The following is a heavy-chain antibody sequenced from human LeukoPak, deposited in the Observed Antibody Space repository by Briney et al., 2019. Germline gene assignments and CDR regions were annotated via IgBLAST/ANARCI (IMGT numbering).Heavy chain of an antibody. V-gene: IGHV1-2*02. J-gene: IGHJ4*02. CDR3: GRVRIAAAGSHFEG. Sequence: GASVKVSCKASGYIFIDYYIHWVRQAPGQGLEWMGWINTNRGVTNYAKKFQGRVTMTRDTSISTAFMELSRLRSDDTAVYYCGRVRIAAAGSHFEGWGQGTLVTVSS. CDR1: GYIFIDYY. D-gene: IGHD6-13*01. CDR2: INTNRGVT.